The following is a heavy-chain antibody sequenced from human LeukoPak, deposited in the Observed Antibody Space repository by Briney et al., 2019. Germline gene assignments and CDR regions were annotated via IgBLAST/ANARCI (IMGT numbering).Heavy chain of an antibody. CDR2: IYTSGST. J-gene: IGHJ2*01. Sequence: PSETLSLTCTVSGGSISSYYWSWIRQPAGKGLEWIGRIYTSGSTNYNPSLKSRVTISVDTSKNQFSLKLSSVTAADTAVYYCARDRPSGYSSGWYGSYWYFDLWGRGTLVTVSS. D-gene: IGHD6-19*01. CDR1: GGSISSYY. CDR3: ARDRPSGYSSGWYGSYWYFDL. V-gene: IGHV4-4*07.